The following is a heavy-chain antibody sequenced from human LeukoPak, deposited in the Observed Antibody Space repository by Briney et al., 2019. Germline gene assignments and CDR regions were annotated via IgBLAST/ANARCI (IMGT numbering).Heavy chain of an antibody. CDR3: ARDGGLRYYGSGSYFAGADY. CDR1: GYTFTSYG. J-gene: IGHJ4*02. CDR2: ISAYNGNT. V-gene: IGHV1-18*01. D-gene: IGHD3-10*01. Sequence: ASVKVSCKASGYTFTSYGISWVRQAPGQGLEWMGWISAYNGNTNYAQKLQGRVIMTTDTSTSTAYMELRSLRSDDTAVYYCARDGGLRYYGSGSYFAGADYWGQGTLVTVSS.